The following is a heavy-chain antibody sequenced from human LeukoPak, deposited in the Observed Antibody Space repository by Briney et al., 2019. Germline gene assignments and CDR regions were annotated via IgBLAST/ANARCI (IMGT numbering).Heavy chain of an antibody. D-gene: IGHD1-26*01. CDR2: IYTSGST. CDR1: GGSISSGSYY. J-gene: IGHJ4*02. V-gene: IGHV4-61*02. Sequence: SETLSLTCTVSGGSISSGSYYWSWIRQPAGKGLEWIGRIYTSGSTNYNPSLKSRVTISVDTSKYQFSLKLSSVTAADTAVYYCARDRVGTFDYWGQGTLVTVSS. CDR3: ARDRVGTFDY.